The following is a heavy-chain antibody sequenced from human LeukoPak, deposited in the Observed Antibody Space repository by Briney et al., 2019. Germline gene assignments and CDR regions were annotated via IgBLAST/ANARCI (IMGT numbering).Heavy chain of an antibody. D-gene: IGHD1-7*01. V-gene: IGHV3-9*01. CDR2: TSWNSDII. CDR3: AKGLNFGAFDI. Sequence: GGSLRLSCEASGFTFDDYTMHWVRQSPGKGLEWVSGTSWNSDIIDYADSVKGRFTISRDNAKTSLYLQINSLRAEDTALYYCAKGLNFGAFDIWGQGTMVTVSS. CDR1: GFTFDDYT. J-gene: IGHJ3*02.